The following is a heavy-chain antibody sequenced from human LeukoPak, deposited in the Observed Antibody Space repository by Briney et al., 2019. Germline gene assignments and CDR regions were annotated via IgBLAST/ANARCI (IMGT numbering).Heavy chain of an antibody. CDR1: GFSFSGYW. Sequence: GGSLRLSCAASGFSFSGYWRHWVRHGPGKGVGWVSRINSDGRRRNYADSVRGGFTIDRENAKNTVYMRRNRVREEDTAMYYCARWRLRKGEAFDIWGQGTMVTVSS. CDR2: INSDGRRR. J-gene: IGHJ3*02. D-gene: IGHD1-14*01. V-gene: IGHV3-74*01. CDR3: ARWRLRKGEAFDI.